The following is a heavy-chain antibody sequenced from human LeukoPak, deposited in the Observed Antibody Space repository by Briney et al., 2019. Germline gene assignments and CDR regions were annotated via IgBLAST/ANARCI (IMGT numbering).Heavy chain of an antibody. CDR3: ARNNIFGYASGWPLDY. CDR2: INRDGSGK. D-gene: IGHD6-19*01. J-gene: IGHJ4*02. V-gene: IGHV3-7*02. Sequence: GGSLRLSCAASGFALSSYWMSWVRQAPGKGLEWVANINRDGSGKYYVDSVKGRFTISRDNAKNLLYLQMNSLRPEDTAVYYCARNNIFGYASGWPLDYWGQGTLVTVSS. CDR1: GFALSSYW.